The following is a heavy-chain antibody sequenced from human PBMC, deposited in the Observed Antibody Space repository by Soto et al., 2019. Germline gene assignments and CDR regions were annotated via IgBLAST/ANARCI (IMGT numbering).Heavy chain of an antibody. CDR1: GFTFSSYS. CDR3: AKAWFGTYGMDV. J-gene: IGHJ6*02. D-gene: IGHD3-10*01. V-gene: IGHV3-21*01. CDR2: ISSSSSYI. Sequence: GGSLRLSCAASGFTFSSYSMNWVRQAPGKGLEWVSSISSSSSYIYYADSVKGRFTISRDNAKNSLYLQMYSLRAEDTAVYYCAKAWFGTYGMDVWGQGTTVTVSS.